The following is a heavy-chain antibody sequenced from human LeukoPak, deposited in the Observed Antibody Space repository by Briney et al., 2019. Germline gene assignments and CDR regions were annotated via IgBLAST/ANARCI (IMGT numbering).Heavy chain of an antibody. CDR2: IAGSGHTT. Sequence: AGGSLRLSCISSGFTFSSYAMSWVRQAPGKGLEWVSSIAGSGHTTYYADSSKGRFTVSRDNSENTLYLQMNSLRAEDTALYYCAKGGFSYTFDYWGQGTLVTVSS. J-gene: IGHJ4*02. CDR3: AKGGFSYTFDY. D-gene: IGHD5-18*01. V-gene: IGHV3-23*01. CDR1: GFTFSSYA.